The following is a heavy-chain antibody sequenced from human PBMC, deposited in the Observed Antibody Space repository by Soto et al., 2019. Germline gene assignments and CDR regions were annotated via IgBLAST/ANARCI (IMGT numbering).Heavy chain of an antibody. D-gene: IGHD1-26*01. V-gene: IGHV1-69*01. J-gene: IGHJ6*02. CDR2: IIPIYGTA. CDR3: AKDRRADWESYSYYAMDV. Sequence: QVQLVQSGAEVKKPGSSVKVSCKASGGTFSSFTISWVRQAPGQVLEWMGGIIPIYGTANYAQKFQGRVTITADASTRIAYMELSSLRSEDTAVYYCAKDRRADWESYSYYAMDVWGQGTTVTVSS. CDR1: GGTFSSFT.